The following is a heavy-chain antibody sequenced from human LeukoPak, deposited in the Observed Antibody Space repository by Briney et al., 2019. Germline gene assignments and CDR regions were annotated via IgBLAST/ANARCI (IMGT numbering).Heavy chain of an antibody. CDR3: ARSDEGDYGDYSGMDV. J-gene: IGHJ6*02. CDR1: GYTFTSYA. V-gene: IGHV1-69*13. D-gene: IGHD4-17*01. Sequence: SVKVSCKASGYTFTSYAISWVRQAPGQGLEWMGRIIPIFGTANYAQKFQGRVTITADESTSTAYMELSSLRSEDTAVYYCARSDEGDYGDYSGMDVWGQGTTVTVSS. CDR2: IIPIFGTA.